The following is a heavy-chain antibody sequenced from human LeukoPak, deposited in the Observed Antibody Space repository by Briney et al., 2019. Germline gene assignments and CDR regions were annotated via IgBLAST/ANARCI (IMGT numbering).Heavy chain of an antibody. D-gene: IGHD1-26*01. CDR1: GFTFSSYA. CDR3: AKGLGGIYYDY. J-gene: IGHJ4*02. CDR2: ISGSGGET. V-gene: IGHV3-23*01. Sequence: PGGSLRLSCAASGFTFSSYAMSWVRQAPGEGLEWVSDISGSGGETYYADSVKGRFTISRDNSKNTLYLQMNSLRADDTALYYCAKGLGGIYYDYWGQGALVTVSS.